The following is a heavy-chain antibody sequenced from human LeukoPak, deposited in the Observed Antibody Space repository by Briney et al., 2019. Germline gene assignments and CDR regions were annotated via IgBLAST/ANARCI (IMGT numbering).Heavy chain of an antibody. V-gene: IGHV4-30-4*08. CDR1: GGSISSGDYY. CDR3: ARKERDSSGYYDY. Sequence: SQTLSLTYTVSGGSISSGDYYWSWIRQPPGKGLEWIGEINHSGSTNYNPSLKSRVTISVDTSKNQFSLKLSSVTAADTAVYYCARKERDSSGYYDYWGQGTLVTVSS. J-gene: IGHJ4*02. D-gene: IGHD3-22*01. CDR2: INHSGST.